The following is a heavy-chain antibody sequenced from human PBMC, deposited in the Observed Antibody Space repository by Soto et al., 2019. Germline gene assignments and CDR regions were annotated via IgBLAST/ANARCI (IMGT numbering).Heavy chain of an antibody. D-gene: IGHD3-3*01. J-gene: IGHJ6*02. CDR1: GYTFIRYF. CDR3: ARGHPKTRYYDFWSGYYGYYYYGMDV. Sequence: SCSASGYTFIRYFLLWVRHATRQGLEWTGIIYATGGSTSFAQKFHGRVTMTMNTSISTAYRELSSLRSEDTAVYYCARGHPKTRYYDFWSGYYGYYYYGMDVWGQGTTGTVSS. CDR2: IYATGGST. V-gene: IGHV1-46*01.